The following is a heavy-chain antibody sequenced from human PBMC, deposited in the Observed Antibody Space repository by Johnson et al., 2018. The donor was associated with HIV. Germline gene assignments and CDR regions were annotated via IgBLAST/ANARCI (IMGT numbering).Heavy chain of an antibody. CDR2: ISYDGNNK. CDR3: AKDNLKRTRGSDAFDI. V-gene: IGHV3-30-3*01. J-gene: IGHJ3*02. D-gene: IGHD2-15*01. CDR1: GFTFSSYP. Sequence: QVQVVESGGGVVQPGRSLRLSCAGSGFTFSSYPMHWVRQPPGKGLEWVAVISYDGNNKYYADSVKGRVTSSRDNSKNTLYLQMNSLRAEDTAMYYCAKDNLKRTRGSDAFDIWGQGTRVTVSS.